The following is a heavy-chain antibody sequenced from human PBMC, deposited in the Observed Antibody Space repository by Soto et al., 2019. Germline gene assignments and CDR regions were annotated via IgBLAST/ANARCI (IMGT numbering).Heavy chain of an antibody. CDR3: AHSSGRSGDY. Sequence: QITLKESGPTLVKPTQTLTLTCTFSGFSLTTSGVGVGWIRQPPGKALEWLALLYWDDDKRYSPSLKGRLTITMDTSNNQVVLTMTNMDPVDTGTYFCAHSSGRSGDYWGQGTLVTVSS. D-gene: IGHD3-10*01. CDR2: LYWDDDK. V-gene: IGHV2-5*02. J-gene: IGHJ4*02. CDR1: GFSLTTSGVG.